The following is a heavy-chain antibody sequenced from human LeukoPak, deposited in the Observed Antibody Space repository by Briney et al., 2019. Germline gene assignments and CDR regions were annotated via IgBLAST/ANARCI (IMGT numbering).Heavy chain of an antibody. Sequence: GGSLRLSCAASGFNFSTYTMNWVRQAPGKGLEWVSYISSGKSIYYEDSVKGRFTISRDNFKNTLYLQMNSLRGEDTAVYYCARGTVGDYNWFDLWGQGTLVTVSS. J-gene: IGHJ5*02. D-gene: IGHD3-16*01. V-gene: IGHV3-48*04. CDR3: ARGTVGDYNWFDL. CDR2: ISSGKSI. CDR1: GFNFSTYT.